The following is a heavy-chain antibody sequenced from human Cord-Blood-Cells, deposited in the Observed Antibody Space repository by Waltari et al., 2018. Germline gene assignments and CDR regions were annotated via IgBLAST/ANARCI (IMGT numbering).Heavy chain of an antibody. CDR2: INAGNGNT. V-gene: IGHV1-3*01. J-gene: IGHJ4*02. D-gene: IGHD6-13*01. CDR3: ARAHGYSSSWYFDY. Sequence: QVQLVQSGAEVKKPGASVKVSCKASGYTFTSYAMHWVRQAPGQRLEWMGWINAGNGNTKYSQKCQGRVTITRDTSASTAYMELSSLRSEDTAVYYCARAHGYSSSWYFDYWGQGTLVTVSS. CDR1: GYTFTSYA.